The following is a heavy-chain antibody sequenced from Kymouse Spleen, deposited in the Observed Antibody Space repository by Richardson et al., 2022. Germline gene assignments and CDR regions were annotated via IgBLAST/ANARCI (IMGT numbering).Heavy chain of an antibody. J-gene: IGHJ3*02. D-gene: IGHD1-7*01. V-gene: IGHV3-9*01. CDR2: ISWNSGSI. CDR3: AKDKGTGTTFDAFDI. Sequence: EVQLVESGGGLVQPGRSLRLSCAASGFTFDDYAMHWVRQAPGKGLEWVSGISWNSGSIGYADSVKGRFTISRDNAKNSLYLQMNSLRAEDTALYYCAKDKGTGTTFDAFDIWGQGTMVTVSS. CDR1: GFTFDDYA.